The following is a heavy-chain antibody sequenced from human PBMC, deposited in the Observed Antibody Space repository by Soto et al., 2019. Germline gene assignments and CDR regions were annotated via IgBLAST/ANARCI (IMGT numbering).Heavy chain of an antibody. CDR2: INSDGSST. D-gene: IGHD3-3*01. J-gene: IGHJ6*02. CDR3: ATFITIFGNGMDV. CDR1: GFTFSSYW. V-gene: IGHV3-74*01. Sequence: GGSLRLSCAASGFTFSSYWMHWVRQAPGKGLVWVSRINSDGSSTYYADSVKGRFTISRDNAKNSLYLQMNSLRDEDTAVYYCATFITIFGNGMDVWGQGTTVTVSS.